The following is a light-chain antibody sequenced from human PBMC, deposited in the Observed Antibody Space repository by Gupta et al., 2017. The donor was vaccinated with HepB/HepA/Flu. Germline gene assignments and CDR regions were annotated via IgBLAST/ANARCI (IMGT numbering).Light chain of an antibody. CDR2: GAS. Sequence: DIQMTQSPSSLSAFVGDRVTVTCRASQSISRYLNWYQQKPGKAPKLLIYGASSLQSGVPSRFSGSGSGTDFTLTINNLQPEDFAIYYCQHSYTTPLTFGGGTKVEIK. CDR1: QSISRY. CDR3: QHSYTTPLT. V-gene: IGKV1-39*01. J-gene: IGKJ4*01.